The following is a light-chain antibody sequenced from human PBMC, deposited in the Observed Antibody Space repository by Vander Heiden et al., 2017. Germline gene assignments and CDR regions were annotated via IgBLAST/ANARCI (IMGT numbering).Light chain of an antibody. J-gene: IGLJ1*01. CDR2: QDN. V-gene: IGLV3-1*01. CDR1: KLGDKY. CDR3: QAWDSSTGV. Sequence: YELTPPPTVSVSPGQTASIPCSGDKLGDKYVCWYQQKPGQSPVLVIYQDNKRPSGIPERFAGSNSGNTATLTISGTQAMDEADYYCQAWDSSTGVFGTGTKVTVL.